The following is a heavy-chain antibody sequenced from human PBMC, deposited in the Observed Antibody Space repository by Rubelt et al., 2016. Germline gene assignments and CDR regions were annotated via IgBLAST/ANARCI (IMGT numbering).Heavy chain of an antibody. CDR2: IYYRGST. Sequence: QVQLQESGPGLVKPSETLSLTCSVSGYSISSGYYWGWIRQPPGKGREWIGTIYYRGSTHYNPSPKSRVTISVDTSKKQFSLRRNSVSAADTALYYCARLRDPLEWLLYDSWGQGTLVTVSS. CDR3: ARLRDPLEWLLYDS. D-gene: IGHD3-3*01. CDR1: GYSISSGYY. V-gene: IGHV4-38-2*02. J-gene: IGHJ4*02.